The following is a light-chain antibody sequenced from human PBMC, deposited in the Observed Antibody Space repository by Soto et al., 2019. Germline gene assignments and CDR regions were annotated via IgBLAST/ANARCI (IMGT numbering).Light chain of an antibody. V-gene: IGKV1D-16*01. Sequence: DVQMTQSPSSLSASVGDRVTITCRASQDINSWLAWYQQKPEKAPKSLIHAASSLQTGVPSRFSGSGSGTDFTLTISSLLPEDSATYYCQQYNIYPLTFGGGTKVEIK. J-gene: IGKJ4*01. CDR3: QQYNIYPLT. CDR2: AAS. CDR1: QDINSW.